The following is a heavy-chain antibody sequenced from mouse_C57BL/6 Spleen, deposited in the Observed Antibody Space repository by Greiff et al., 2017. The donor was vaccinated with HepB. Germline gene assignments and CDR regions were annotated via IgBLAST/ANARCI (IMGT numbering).Heavy chain of an antibody. J-gene: IGHJ1*03. CDR1: GYSFTGYY. V-gene: IGHV1-42*01. D-gene: IGHD1-2*01. CDR2: INPSTGGT. Sequence: VQLKESGPELVKPGASVKISCKASGYSFTGYYMNWVKQSPEKSLEWIGEINPSTGGTTYNQKFKANATLTVDKSSSTAYMQLKSLTSEDSAVYYCASGFYGPWYFDGWGTGTTVTVSS. CDR3: ASGFYGPWYFDG.